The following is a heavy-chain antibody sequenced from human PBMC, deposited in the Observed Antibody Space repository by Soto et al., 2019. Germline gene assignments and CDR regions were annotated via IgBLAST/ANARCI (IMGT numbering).Heavy chain of an antibody. J-gene: IGHJ6*02. Sequence: QVQLQESGPGLVKPSGTLSLTCAVSGGSISSSNWWSWVRQPPGKGLEWIGEIYHSGSTNYNPSPXXRXXIFVDKSKNPLSPRLSSVTAAGTAVYYCARVVGGYYYGMAVWGQGTTVTVSS. CDR3: ARVVGGYYYGMAV. CDR1: GGSISSSNW. CDR2: IYHSGST. D-gene: IGHD2-2*01. V-gene: IGHV4-4*02.